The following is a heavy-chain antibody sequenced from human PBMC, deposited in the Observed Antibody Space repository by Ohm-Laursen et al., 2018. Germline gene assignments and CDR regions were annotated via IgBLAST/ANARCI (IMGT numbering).Heavy chain of an antibody. CDR1: GFSFTSYA. J-gene: IGHJ5*01. V-gene: IGHV3-23*01. CDR2: TSGSGGFT. D-gene: IGHD3-10*01. CDR3: AKAGGWSYSYELDS. Sequence: GSLRLSCTAFGFSFTSYAMNWVRQAPGKGLEWVSATSGSGGFTYYADSVKGRFTISRDNSKNTLYLQMNSLRAEDTAVYHCAKAGGWSYSYELDSWGQGALVTVSS.